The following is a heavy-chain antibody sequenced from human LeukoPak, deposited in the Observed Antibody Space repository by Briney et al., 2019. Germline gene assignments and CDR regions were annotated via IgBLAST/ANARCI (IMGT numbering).Heavy chain of an antibody. CDR2: ISYEGSNK. V-gene: IGHV3-30*18. Sequence: GGSLRLSCAASGFTFRNYGMHWVRQAPGKALEWVADISYEGSNKYLADSVKGRFNISRDNSKNTLYLQMNSLRSDDTAVYYCAKDLEVWFGESPVDYWGQGTLVTVSS. CDR1: GFTFRNYG. J-gene: IGHJ4*02. D-gene: IGHD3-10*01. CDR3: AKDLEVWFGESPVDY.